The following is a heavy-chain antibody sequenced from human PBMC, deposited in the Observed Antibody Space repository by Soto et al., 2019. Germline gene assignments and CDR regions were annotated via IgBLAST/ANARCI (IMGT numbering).Heavy chain of an antibody. J-gene: IGHJ4*02. CDR1: GFTFSDYY. V-gene: IGHV3-11*01. CDR3: ARIIGGSVTTGPGDY. CDR2: ISISGSTM. Sequence: QVQLVESGGGLVKPGGSLRLSCAASGFTFSDYYMSWIRQAPGKGLEWVSCISISGSTMYYADSVKGRFTISRDNAKNSLYLQMTSVRAEDTAVYYCARIIGGSVTTGPGDYGGQGTLVTVSS. D-gene: IGHD4-17*01.